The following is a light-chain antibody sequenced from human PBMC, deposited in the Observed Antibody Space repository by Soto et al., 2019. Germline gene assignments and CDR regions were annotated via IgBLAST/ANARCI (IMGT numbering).Light chain of an antibody. J-gene: IGLJ1*01. CDR3: SAYTTRSAV. CDR2: EVT. Sequence: QSVLTQPASVSGSPGQSITISCTGTSSDVGGYHYVSWYQQLPGKAPKLMIYEVTKRPSGVSNRFSGSKSDNTASLIISGLQAEDEADYYCSAYTTRSAVFGTETKVTVL. V-gene: IGLV2-14*01. CDR1: SSDVGGYHY.